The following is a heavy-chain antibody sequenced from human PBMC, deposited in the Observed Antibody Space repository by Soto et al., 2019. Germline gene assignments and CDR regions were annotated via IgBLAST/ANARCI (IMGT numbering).Heavy chain of an antibody. CDR2: IYYSGST. CDR1: GGSISSYY. V-gene: IGHV4-59*01. J-gene: IGHJ6*02. Sequence: SETLSLTCTVSGGSISSYYWSWIRQPPGKGLEWIGYIYYSGSTNYNPSLKSRVTISVDTSKNQFSLKLSTVTAADTAVYYCARLVGSTSQSHGDYYYGMDVWGQGTTVTVSS. D-gene: IGHD2-2*01. CDR3: ARLVGSTSQSHGDYYYGMDV.